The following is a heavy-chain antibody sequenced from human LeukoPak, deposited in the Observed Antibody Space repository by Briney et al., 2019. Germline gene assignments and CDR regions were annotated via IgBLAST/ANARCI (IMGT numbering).Heavy chain of an antibody. Sequence: PGGSLRLSCTASGFTFGDYAMSWVRQAPGKGLEWVSFIRSKAYGGTTEYAASVKGRFTISRDDSKSIAYLQMNSLKTEDTAVYYCTREVSPIEAVAGPTWGQGTLVTVSS. CDR3: TREVSPIEAVAGPT. J-gene: IGHJ5*02. V-gene: IGHV3-49*04. CDR1: GFTFGDYA. D-gene: IGHD6-19*01. CDR2: IRSKAYGGTT.